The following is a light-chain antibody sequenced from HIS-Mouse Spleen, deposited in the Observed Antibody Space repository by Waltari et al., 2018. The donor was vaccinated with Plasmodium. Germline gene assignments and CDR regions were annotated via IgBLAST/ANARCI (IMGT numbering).Light chain of an antibody. CDR3: CSYAGSSTFVV. CDR2: DGS. V-gene: IGLV2-23*03. J-gene: IGLJ2*01. Sequence: QSALTQPASVSGSPGQSITISCTGTSSDVGSYNLVSWYQQHPGKAPNTMIYDGSTRPAGVSNRFSGSKSGNTASLTIAGLQAEDEADYYCCSYAGSSTFVVFGGGTKLTVL. CDR1: SSDVGSYNL.